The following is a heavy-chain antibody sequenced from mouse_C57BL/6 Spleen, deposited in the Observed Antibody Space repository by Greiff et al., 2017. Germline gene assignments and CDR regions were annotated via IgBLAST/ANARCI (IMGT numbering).Heavy chain of an antibody. J-gene: IGHJ2*01. CDR3: ARPPYYGNYVDY. CDR2: ISSGSSTI. D-gene: IGHD2-10*01. Sequence: EVKLMESGGGLVKPGGSLKLSCAASGFTFSDYGMHWVRQAPEKGLEWVAYISSGSSTIYYADTVKGRFTISRDNAKNTLFLQMTSLRSEDTAMYYCARPPYYGNYVDYWGQGTTLTVSS. V-gene: IGHV5-17*01. CDR1: GFTFSDYG.